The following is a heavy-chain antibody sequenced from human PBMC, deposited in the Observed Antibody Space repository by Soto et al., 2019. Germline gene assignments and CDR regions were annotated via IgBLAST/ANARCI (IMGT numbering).Heavy chain of an antibody. Sequence: RGESLKISGKGSGYSFTSYWIGWVRQMPGKGLEWMGIIYPGDSDTRYSPSFQGQVTISADKSISTAYLQWSSLKASDTAMYYWAGGWVRGVITRTRDYYGMDVWGQGTTVIVSS. J-gene: IGHJ6*02. CDR2: IYPGDSDT. V-gene: IGHV5-51*01. CDR1: GYSFTSYW. CDR3: AGGWVRGVITRTRDYYGMDV. D-gene: IGHD3-10*01.